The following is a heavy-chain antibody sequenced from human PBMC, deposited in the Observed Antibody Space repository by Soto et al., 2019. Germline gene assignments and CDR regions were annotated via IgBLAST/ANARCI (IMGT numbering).Heavy chain of an antibody. D-gene: IGHD2-2*01. CDR3: ARGIVLVPAAIQYYFDY. J-gene: IGHJ4*02. V-gene: IGHV4-30-4*01. CDR1: GGSISSGNYY. Sequence: SETLPLTCAVSGGSISSGNYYRRWIRQPPGKGLEWIGYIYYSGSTYYNPSLKSRVTISVDTSKNQFSLKLSSVTAADTAVYYCARGIVLVPAAIQYYFDYWGQGTLVTVPS. CDR2: IYYSGST.